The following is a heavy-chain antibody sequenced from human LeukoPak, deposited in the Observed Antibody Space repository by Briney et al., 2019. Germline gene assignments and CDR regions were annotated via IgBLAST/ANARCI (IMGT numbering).Heavy chain of an antibody. CDR2: ISAYNGNT. J-gene: IGHJ5*02. D-gene: IGHD1-26*01. V-gene: IGHV1-18*04. CDR1: GYTFTGYY. CDR3: ARGYEWELLSWFDP. Sequence: ASVKVSCKASGYTFTGYYMHWVRQAPGQGLEWMGWISAYNGNTNYAQKLQGRVTMTTDTSTSTAYMELRSLRSDDTAVYYCARGYEWELLSWFDPWGQGTLVTVSS.